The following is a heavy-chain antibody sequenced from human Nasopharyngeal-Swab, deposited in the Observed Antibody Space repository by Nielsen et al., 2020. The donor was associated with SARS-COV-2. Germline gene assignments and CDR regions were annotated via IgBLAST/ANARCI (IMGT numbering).Heavy chain of an antibody. J-gene: IGHJ4*02. CDR3: ARYDYGDYFDY. Sequence: GESLKISCAASGFTFSSDWMHWVRQAPGKGLVWASRINSDGSYTSYTDSVKGRFTISRDNAKNTLYLQMNSLRAEDTAVYYCARYDYGDYFDYWGLGTLVTVSS. V-gene: IGHV3-74*01. D-gene: IGHD4-17*01. CDR1: GFTFSSDW. CDR2: INSDGSYT.